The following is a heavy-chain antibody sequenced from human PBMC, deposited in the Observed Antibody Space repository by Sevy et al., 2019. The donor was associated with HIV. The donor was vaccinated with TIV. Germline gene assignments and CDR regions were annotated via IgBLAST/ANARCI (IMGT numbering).Heavy chain of an antibody. D-gene: IGHD5-12*01. CDR3: ARGLATADTPEYYFDS. V-gene: IGHV3-49*03. J-gene: IGHJ4*02. Sequence: GGSLRLSCTTSGFTFDDYAMSWFRQAPGKGLEWVAFITRNSYEAYGGTTDYAASVKGRFIISRDDSKSIADLQMNSLKTEDTAVYYCARGLATADTPEYYFDSCGQGTLVTVSS. CDR2: ITRNSYEAYGGTT. CDR1: GFTFDDYA.